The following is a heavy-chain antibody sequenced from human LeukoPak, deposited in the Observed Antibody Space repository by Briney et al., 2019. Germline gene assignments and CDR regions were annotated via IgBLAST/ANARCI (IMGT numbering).Heavy chain of an antibody. CDR2: ISYDGSNK. Sequence: GGSLRLSCAASGFTFSSYAMHWVRQAPGKGLEWVAVISYDGSNKYYADSVKGRFTISRDNSKNTLYVQMNSLRSEDTAVYYCATQRAYCGGDCSTPNGMDVWGQGTTVTVSS. CDR1: GFTFSSYA. CDR3: ATQRAYCGGDCSTPNGMDV. J-gene: IGHJ6*02. V-gene: IGHV3-30-3*01. D-gene: IGHD2-21*02.